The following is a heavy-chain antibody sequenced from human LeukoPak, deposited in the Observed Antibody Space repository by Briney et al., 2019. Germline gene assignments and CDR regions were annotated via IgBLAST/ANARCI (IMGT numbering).Heavy chain of an antibody. D-gene: IGHD3-22*01. V-gene: IGHV4-59*12. J-gene: IGHJ4*02. CDR1: GGSISSYY. CDR2: IYYSGST. Sequence: SETLSLTCTVSGGSISSYYWSWIRQPPGKGLEWIGYIYYSGSTNYNPSLKSRVTISVDKSKNQFSLKLSSVTAADTAVYYCARGYYDSSGYPLDWGQGTLVTVSS. CDR3: ARGYYDSSGYPLD.